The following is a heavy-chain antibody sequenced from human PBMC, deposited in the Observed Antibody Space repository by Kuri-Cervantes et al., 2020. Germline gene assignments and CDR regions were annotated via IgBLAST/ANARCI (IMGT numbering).Heavy chain of an antibody. Sequence: ESLKISCTVSGGSVSSGSYYWSWIRQPPGKGLEWIGYIYYSGSTNYNPSLKSRVTISVDTSKNQFSLKLSSVTAADTAVYYCARDDDTDYYYYYMDVWGKGTTVTVSS. CDR1: GGSVSSGSYY. V-gene: IGHV4-61*01. J-gene: IGHJ6*03. CDR2: IYYSGST. D-gene: IGHD3-22*01. CDR3: ARDDDTDYYYYYMDV.